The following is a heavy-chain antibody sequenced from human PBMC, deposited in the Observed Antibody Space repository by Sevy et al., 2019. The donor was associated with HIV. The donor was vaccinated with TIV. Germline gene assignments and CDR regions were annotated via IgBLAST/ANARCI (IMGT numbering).Heavy chain of an antibody. D-gene: IGHD1-1*01. V-gene: IGHV3-7*01. CDR3: ARDTNYFYVDV. CDR1: GFSFSNYW. CDR2: IKPDGSVK. Sequence: GGSLRLSCVVSGFSFSNYWMTWVSQAPGKGLEWVANIKPDGSVKSYVDSVKGRFTISRDNAKNSLSLQMNSLSAEDTAVYYCARDTNYFYVDVWGKGTTVTVSS. J-gene: IGHJ6*03.